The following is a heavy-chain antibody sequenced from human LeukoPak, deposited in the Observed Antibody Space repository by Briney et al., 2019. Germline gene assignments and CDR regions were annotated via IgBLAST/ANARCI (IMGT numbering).Heavy chain of an antibody. Sequence: ASVKVSCKASGYTFTSYYMHWVRQAPGQGLEWMGIINPSGGSTSYAQKFQGRVTMTRDTSTCTVYMELSSLRSEDTAVYYCARDLLIVVVMDLDYYYGMDVWGQGTTVTVSS. CDR1: GYTFTSYY. CDR2: INPSGGST. J-gene: IGHJ6*02. D-gene: IGHD3-22*01. CDR3: ARDLLIVVVMDLDYYYGMDV. V-gene: IGHV1-46*01.